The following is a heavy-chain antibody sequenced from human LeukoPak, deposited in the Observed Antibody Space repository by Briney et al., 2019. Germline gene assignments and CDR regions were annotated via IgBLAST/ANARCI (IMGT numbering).Heavy chain of an antibody. CDR1: GGSISSYH. J-gene: IGHJ4*02. CDR2: IYYSGST. D-gene: IGHD3-10*01. Sequence: SETLSLTCTVSGGSISSYHWSWIRQPPGKGLEWIGYIYYSGSTNYNPSLKSRVTISVDTSKNQFSLKLSSVTAADTAVYYCARHERGSGSYDYWGQGTLVTVSS. CDR3: ARHERGSGSYDY. V-gene: IGHV4-59*08.